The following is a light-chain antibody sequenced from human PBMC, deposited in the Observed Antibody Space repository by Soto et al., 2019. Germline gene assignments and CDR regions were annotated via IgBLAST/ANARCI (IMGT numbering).Light chain of an antibody. CDR3: LSADSSRLYV. CDR2: KDT. CDR1: ELPKEY. J-gene: IGLJ1*01. V-gene: IGLV3-25*02. Sequence: SNELTQPPSVSVSPGQTARITCSGDELPKEYAYWYQQKPGQAPLLVIYKDTERPSGIPERFSASSSGTTVTLTISGVQAEDEGDYYCLSADSSRLYVFGTGTKVTVL.